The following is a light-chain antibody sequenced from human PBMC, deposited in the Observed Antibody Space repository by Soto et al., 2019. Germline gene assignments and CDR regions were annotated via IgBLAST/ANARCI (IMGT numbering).Light chain of an antibody. CDR2: DAS. J-gene: IGKJ4*02. CDR1: QSISSW. CDR3: QQYNSYSRT. Sequence: DITMPQPPTTLSASVGDRVTITCRASQSISSWLAWYQQKPGKAPKLLIYDASSLESGVPSRFSGSGSGTEFTLTISSLQPDDFATYYCQQYNSYSRTFGGGTKVDIK. V-gene: IGKV1-5*01.